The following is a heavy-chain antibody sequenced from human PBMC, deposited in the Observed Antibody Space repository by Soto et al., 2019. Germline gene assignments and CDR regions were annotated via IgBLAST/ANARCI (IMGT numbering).Heavy chain of an antibody. CDR1: GFTFSSYS. V-gene: IGHV3-48*02. J-gene: IGHJ6*02. CDR2: ISSSSSTI. Sequence: EVQLVESGGGLVQPGGSLRLSCAASGFTFSSYSMNWVRQAPGKGLEWVSYISSSSSTIYYADSVKGRFTISRDNAKNSLYLQINSLRDADTAVYYCTRDFSRWYEGVYYYGMDVWGQGTTVTVSS. D-gene: IGHD6-13*01. CDR3: TRDFSRWYEGVYYYGMDV.